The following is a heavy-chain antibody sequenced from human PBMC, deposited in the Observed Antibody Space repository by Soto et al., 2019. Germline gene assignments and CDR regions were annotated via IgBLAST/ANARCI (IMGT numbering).Heavy chain of an antibody. CDR2: ISSSSSYI. Sequence: KAGGSLRLSCAASGFTFSSYSMNWVRQAPGKGLEWVSSISSSSSYIYYADSVKGRFTISRDNAKNSLYLQMNSLRAEDTAVYYCARSLVVPAAPCYYYGMDVWGQGTTVTVSS. D-gene: IGHD2-2*01. V-gene: IGHV3-21*01. J-gene: IGHJ6*02. CDR1: GFTFSSYS. CDR3: ARSLVVPAAPCYYYGMDV.